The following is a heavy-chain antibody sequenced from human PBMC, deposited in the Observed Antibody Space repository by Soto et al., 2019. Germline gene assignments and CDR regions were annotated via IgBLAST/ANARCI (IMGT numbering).Heavy chain of an antibody. CDR3: VKDSGYYYGSGSFVYGMDV. Sequence: GGSLRLSCSASEFTFGSYAMHWVRQAPGKGLEYVSAISSSGDNTYYADSVKGRFYIFRDNSKNAVYLQMSGLRPEDTAVYYCVKDSGYYYGSGSFVYGMDVWGQGTTVTVSS. V-gene: IGHV3-64D*06. D-gene: IGHD3-10*01. J-gene: IGHJ6*02. CDR1: EFTFGSYA. CDR2: ISSSGDNT.